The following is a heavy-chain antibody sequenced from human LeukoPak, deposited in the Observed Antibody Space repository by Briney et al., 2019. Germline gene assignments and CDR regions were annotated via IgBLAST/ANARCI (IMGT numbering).Heavy chain of an antibody. CDR3: ARAEDARYYYYGMDV. D-gene: IGHD6-6*01. Sequence: GASVKVSCKASGYTFTSYAMHWARQAPGQRLEWMGWINAGNGNTKYSQKFQGRVTITRDTSASTAYMELSSLRSEDTAVYYCARAEDARYYYYGMDVWGQGTTVTVSS. CDR1: GYTFTSYA. J-gene: IGHJ6*02. CDR2: INAGNGNT. V-gene: IGHV1-3*01.